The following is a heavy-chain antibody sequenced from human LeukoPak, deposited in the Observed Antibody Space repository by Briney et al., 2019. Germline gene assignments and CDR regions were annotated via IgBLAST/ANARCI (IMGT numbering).Heavy chain of an antibody. CDR3: TTDKGITNLPLFGY. Sequence: GGSLRLSCAASGFTVSSNYMSWVRQAPGKGLEWVGRIKAKSDGGTIDYAAPVKGRFTISRDDSKNTLYLQMNSLKTEDTAVYYCTTDKGITNLPLFGYWGQGTLVTVSS. CDR1: GFTVSSNY. V-gene: IGHV3-15*01. J-gene: IGHJ4*02. D-gene: IGHD1-1*01. CDR2: IKAKSDGGTI.